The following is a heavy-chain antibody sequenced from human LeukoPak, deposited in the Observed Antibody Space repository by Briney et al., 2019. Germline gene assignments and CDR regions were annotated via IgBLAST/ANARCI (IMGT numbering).Heavy chain of an antibody. CDR3: AKTRGYCSGGACYSDY. CDR2: ISGSGDST. Sequence: GGSLRLSCAASGFTFSSYAMSWVRQAPGKGLEWVSGISGSGDSTYYTDSVKGRFTISRDNSKNTLYLQMNSLRAEDMAVYYCAKTRGYCSGGACYSDYWGQGTLVTVSS. V-gene: IGHV3-23*01. J-gene: IGHJ4*02. CDR1: GFTFSSYA. D-gene: IGHD2-15*01.